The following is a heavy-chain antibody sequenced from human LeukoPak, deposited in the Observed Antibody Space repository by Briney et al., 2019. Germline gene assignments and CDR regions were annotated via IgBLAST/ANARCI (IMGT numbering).Heavy chain of an antibody. D-gene: IGHD3-22*01. J-gene: IGHJ4*02. CDR2: ISGSDQST. CDR3: AKGGDFDSSSYYSH. Sequence: PGGSLRLSCAASGFSFNTHAMTWVRQAPGKGPEWVSSISGSDQSTYYADSMKGRFTISRDNSKKTLYLQMNSLRAEDSAVYYCAKGGDFDSSSYYSHWGQGMLVTVSS. V-gene: IGHV3-23*01. CDR1: GFSFNTHA.